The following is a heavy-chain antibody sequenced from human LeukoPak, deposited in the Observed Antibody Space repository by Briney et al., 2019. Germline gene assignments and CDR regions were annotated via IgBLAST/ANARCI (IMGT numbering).Heavy chain of an antibody. CDR3: ARGGPVVPAPSIDY. CDR2: INHSGST. Sequence: KPSETLSLTCAVYGGSFSGYYWSWIRQPPGKGLEWIGEINHSGSTNYNPSLKSRVTISVDMSKNQFSLKLSSVTAADTAVYYCARGGPVVPAPSIDYWGQGTLVTVSS. V-gene: IGHV4-34*01. D-gene: IGHD2-2*01. CDR1: GGSFSGYY. J-gene: IGHJ4*02.